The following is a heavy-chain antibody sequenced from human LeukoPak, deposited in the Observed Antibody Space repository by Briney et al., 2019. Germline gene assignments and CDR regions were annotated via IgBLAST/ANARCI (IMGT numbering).Heavy chain of an antibody. CDR2: IYTSGST. V-gene: IGHV4-4*07. CDR3: ARGGLAVAGRGFDP. CDR1: GGSISSYY. Sequence: PSETLSLTCTVSGGSISSYYWSWIRQPAGKGLEWIGRIYTSGSTNYNPSLKSRVTMSVDTSKNQFPLKLSSVTAADTAVHYCARGGLAVAGRGFDPWGQGTLVTVSS. J-gene: IGHJ5*02. D-gene: IGHD6-19*01.